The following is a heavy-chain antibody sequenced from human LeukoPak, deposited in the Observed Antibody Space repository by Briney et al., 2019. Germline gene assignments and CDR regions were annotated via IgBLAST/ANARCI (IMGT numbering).Heavy chain of an antibody. CDR3: ARAGYDSSGYYYYSFDY. D-gene: IGHD3-22*01. CDR1: GGSISSGDYY. CDR2: IYYSGST. J-gene: IGHJ4*02. Sequence: PSETLSLTCTVSGGSISSGDYYWSWIRQHPGKGLEWIGYIYYSGSTYYNPSLKSRVTISVDTSKNQFSLKLSSVTAADTAVYYCARAGYDSSGYYYYSFDYWGQGTLVTVSS. V-gene: IGHV4-31*03.